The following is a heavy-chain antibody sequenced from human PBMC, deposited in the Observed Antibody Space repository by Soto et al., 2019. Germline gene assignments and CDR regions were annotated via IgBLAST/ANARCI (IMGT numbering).Heavy chain of an antibody. J-gene: IGHJ3*02. Sequence: QLQLQESGPGLVKPSETLSLTCTVSGGSISSSSYYWGWIRQPPGKGLEWIGSIYYSGSTYYNPSLKSRVTISVDTSKNQFSLKLSSVTAADTAVYYCARHDNGWYYDILTGYYVSADAFDIWGQGTMVTVSS. D-gene: IGHD3-9*01. CDR1: GGSISSSSYY. V-gene: IGHV4-39*01. CDR2: IYYSGST. CDR3: ARHDNGWYYDILTGYYVSADAFDI.